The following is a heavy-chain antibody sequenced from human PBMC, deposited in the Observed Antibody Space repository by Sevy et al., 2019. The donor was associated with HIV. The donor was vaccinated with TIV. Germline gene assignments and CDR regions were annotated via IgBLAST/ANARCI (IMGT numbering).Heavy chain of an antibody. CDR2: ISYSGRT. CDR1: GGSISSLNYY. J-gene: IGHJ3*01. D-gene: IGHD1-26*01. V-gene: IGHV4-31*03. CDR3: ARANAYLTSDAFDL. Sequence: QTLSLTCTVSGGSISSLNYYWSWIRQHPGKGLEWIGYISYSGRTSYNPSLKSRLTISLDTSKNQFSLRLSSVTAADTALFYCARANAYLTSDAFDLWGQGTMVTVSS.